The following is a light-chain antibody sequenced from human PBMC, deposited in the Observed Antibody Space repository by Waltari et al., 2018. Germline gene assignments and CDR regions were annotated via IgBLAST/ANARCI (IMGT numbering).Light chain of an antibody. CDR3: LQDYNYPLT. CDR1: RGIRND. V-gene: IGKV1-6*01. Sequence: AIQMTQSPSSLSASVGDRVTITCRASRGIRNDLGWYQQKPGEAPKLLIYAASTLQSGVSSRFSGSGSGTDFTLTISSLQPEDFATYYCLQDYNYPLTFGGGTKVEIK. CDR2: AAS. J-gene: IGKJ4*01.